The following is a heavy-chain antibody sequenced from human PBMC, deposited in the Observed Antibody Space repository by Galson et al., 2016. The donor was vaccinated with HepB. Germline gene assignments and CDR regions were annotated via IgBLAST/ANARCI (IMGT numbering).Heavy chain of an antibody. D-gene: IGHD3-10*01. V-gene: IGHV1-2*02. CDR2: INPNNGVT. J-gene: IGHJ4*02. Sequence: SCKASGYTFTGYFIHWVRQAPGQGLEWMGWINPNNGVTNYAQKFQGRVTMTRDTSITTAYIDLSRLRSGDTAVYYWARFGPDSLDHWGQGTLVTVSS. CDR3: ARFGPDSLDH. CDR1: GYTFTGYF.